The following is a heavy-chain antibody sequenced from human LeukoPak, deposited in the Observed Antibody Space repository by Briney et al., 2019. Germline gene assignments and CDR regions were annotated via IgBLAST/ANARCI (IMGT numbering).Heavy chain of an antibody. D-gene: IGHD6-19*01. CDR1: GYTFTSYA. J-gene: IGHJ3*02. CDR3: ARDIKEIFPWLVAKVAFDI. Sequence: ASVKVSCKASGYTFTSYAMNWVRQAPGQGLEWMGWINTNTGNPTYAQGFTGRFVFSLDTSVSTAYLQISSLKAEDTAVYYCARDIKEIFPWLVAKVAFDIWGQGTMVTVSS. CDR2: INTNTGNP. V-gene: IGHV7-4-1*02.